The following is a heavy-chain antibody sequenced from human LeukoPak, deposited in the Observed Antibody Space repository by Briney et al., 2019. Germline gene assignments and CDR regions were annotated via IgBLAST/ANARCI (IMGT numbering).Heavy chain of an antibody. J-gene: IGHJ4*02. CDR3: ATLGGHSLAAQNGY. CDR1: GYTFTVYF. D-gene: IGHD3-16*01. Sequence: GASVKVSCKASGYTFTVYFMHWVRQAPGQELEWMGLMNPDNGGTHYAQKFQGRVTMTRDSSINTAYMELSRLTSDDTAVYYCATLGGHSLAAQNGYWGQGTLVTVPS. CDR2: MNPDNGGT. V-gene: IGHV1-2*02.